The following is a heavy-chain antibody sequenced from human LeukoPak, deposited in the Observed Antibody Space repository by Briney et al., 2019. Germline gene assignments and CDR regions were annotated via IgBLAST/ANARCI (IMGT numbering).Heavy chain of an antibody. J-gene: IGHJ4*02. CDR1: GGSFSGYY. V-gene: IGHV4-34*01. D-gene: IGHD1-26*01. Sequence: SETLSLTCAVYGGSFSGYYWSWIRQPPGKGLEWIGEINHSGSTNYNPSLKSRVTISVDTSKNQFSLKLSSVTAADTAVYYCARGLIVGAPDYWGQGTLVTVPS. CDR3: ARGLIVGAPDY. CDR2: INHSGST.